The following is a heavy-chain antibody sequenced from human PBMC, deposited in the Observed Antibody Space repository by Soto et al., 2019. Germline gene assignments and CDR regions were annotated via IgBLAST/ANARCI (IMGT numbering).Heavy chain of an antibody. CDR2: IAPSGGDT. CDR3: AKRRGVGLTRSSFDY. CDR1: GYTFNRHY. Sequence: QVQLVQSGAEVRKPGASVKVSCKASGYTFNRHYIQWVRQAPGQGLEWMGMIAPSGGDTNYAKKFQGRVTLTSDTSTSTVYMELSSLRSEDTAVYYCAKRRGVGLTRSSFDYWGPGTLVIVSS. V-gene: IGHV1-46*02. D-gene: IGHD3-22*01. J-gene: IGHJ4*02.